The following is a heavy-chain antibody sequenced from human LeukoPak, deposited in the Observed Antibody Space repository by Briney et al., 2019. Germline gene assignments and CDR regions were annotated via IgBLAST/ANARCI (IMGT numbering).Heavy chain of an antibody. CDR2: ISYSGST. CDR3: ASTRVGVIGLDY. CDR1: GGSISSYY. J-gene: IGHJ4*02. Sequence: SETLSLTCTVSGGSISSYYWSWIRQPPGKGLEWIGYISYSGSTDYNPSLKSRVTISIDTSKIQFSLKLTSVTAADTAVYYCASTRVGVIGLDYWGQGTLVTVSS. D-gene: IGHD3-22*01. V-gene: IGHV4-59*01.